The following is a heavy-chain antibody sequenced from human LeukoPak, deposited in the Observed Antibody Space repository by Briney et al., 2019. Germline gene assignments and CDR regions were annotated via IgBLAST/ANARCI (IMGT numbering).Heavy chain of an antibody. Sequence: PGGSLSLSCPASGFTFRSYAMNWLRQAPGKGLEWVAGISSGDRTFHAQSVKGGFTISRDKSKDTLYLQMNSLRAEDTAVYYCTKGATTSPYFHWFDNWGQGTQVIVSS. D-gene: IGHD3-9*01. CDR1: GFTFRSYA. V-gene: IGHV3-23*01. J-gene: IGHJ4*02. CDR2: ISSGDRT. CDR3: TKGATTSPYFHWFDN.